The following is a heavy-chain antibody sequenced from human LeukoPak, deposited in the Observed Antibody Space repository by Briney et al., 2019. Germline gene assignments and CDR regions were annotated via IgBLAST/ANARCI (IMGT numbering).Heavy chain of an antibody. D-gene: IGHD6-13*01. J-gene: IGHJ4*02. CDR2: INHSGST. V-gene: IGHV4-34*01. Sequence: PSETLSLTCAVYGGSFSGYYWSWIRQPPGKGLEWIGEINHSGSTNYNPSLKSRVTISVDTSKNQFSLKLSSVTAADTAVYYCARAGAAAGSHHFDYWGQGTLVTVSS. CDR1: GGSFSGYY. CDR3: ARAGAAAGSHHFDY.